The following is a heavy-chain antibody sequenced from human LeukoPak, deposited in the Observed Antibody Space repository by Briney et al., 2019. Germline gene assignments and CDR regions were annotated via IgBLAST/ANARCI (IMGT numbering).Heavy chain of an antibody. V-gene: IGHV3-23*01. J-gene: IGHJ4*02. CDR2: ISGGGDNT. D-gene: IGHD4-17*01. Sequence: SGGSLRLSCAASGFTFSTYAMSWVRQAPGKGLEWVSIISGGGDNTYYVDSVKGRFTISRDNSRDPLYLQMNSLRLEDTAVYYFAKGHTDYGTGFDCYGQGNRVTVSA. CDR3: AKGHTDYGTGFDC. CDR1: GFTFSTYA.